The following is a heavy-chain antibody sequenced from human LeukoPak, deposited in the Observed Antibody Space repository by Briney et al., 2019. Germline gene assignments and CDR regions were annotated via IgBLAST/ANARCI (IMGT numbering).Heavy chain of an antibody. Sequence: GGSLRLSCAASGFTFDDYAMHWVRHAPGKGLEWVSGISWNSGSIGYADSVKGRFTISRDNAKNSLYLQMNSLRPEDTALYYCAKAASSGWPDWGQGTLVTVSS. J-gene: IGHJ4*02. V-gene: IGHV3-9*01. CDR2: ISWNSGSI. CDR1: GFTFDDYA. D-gene: IGHD6-19*01. CDR3: AKAASSGWPD.